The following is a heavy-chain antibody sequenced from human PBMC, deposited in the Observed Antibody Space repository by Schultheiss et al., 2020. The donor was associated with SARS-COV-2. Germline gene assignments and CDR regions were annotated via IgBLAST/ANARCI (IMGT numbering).Heavy chain of an antibody. CDR2: IIPIFGTA. CDR1: GGTFSSYA. Sequence: KVSCKASGGTFSSYAISWVRQAPGQGLEWMGGIIPIFGTANYAQKFQGRVTMTTDTSTSTAYMELRSLRSDDTAVYYCARAKIITIFGVVISDGMDVWGQGTTVTVSS. D-gene: IGHD3-3*01. J-gene: IGHJ6*02. CDR3: ARAKIITIFGVVISDGMDV. V-gene: IGHV1-69*05.